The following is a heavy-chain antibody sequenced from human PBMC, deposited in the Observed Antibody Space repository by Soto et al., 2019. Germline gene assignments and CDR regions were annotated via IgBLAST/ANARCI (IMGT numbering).Heavy chain of an antibody. CDR2: IKPISDIT. J-gene: IGHJ5*02. V-gene: IGHV1-69*13. CDR3: ARDPSTINKLIGVWFDP. Sequence: SVKVSCKASGDTFGRFTINWVRQAPGQGLEWMGGIKPISDITNYAQRFQGRVAFTADASTSTVYLELSSLRSEDTAMYYCARDPSTINKLIGVWFDPWGQGTLVTVSS. CDR1: GDTFGRFT. D-gene: IGHD4-4*01.